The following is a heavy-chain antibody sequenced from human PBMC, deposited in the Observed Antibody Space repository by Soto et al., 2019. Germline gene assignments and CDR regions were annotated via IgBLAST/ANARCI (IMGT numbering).Heavy chain of an antibody. Sequence: QVQLQESGPGLVKPSQTLSLTCTVSGGSISSGGYYWSWIRQHPGKGLEWIGYIYYSGSTYYNPSSKSRVTISVDTSKNQFSLKLSSVTAADTAVYYCARDCSGGSCYGDAFDIWGQWTMVTVSS. CDR1: GGSISSGGYY. CDR2: IYYSGST. V-gene: IGHV4-31*03. J-gene: IGHJ3*02. D-gene: IGHD2-15*01. CDR3: ARDCSGGSCYGDAFDI.